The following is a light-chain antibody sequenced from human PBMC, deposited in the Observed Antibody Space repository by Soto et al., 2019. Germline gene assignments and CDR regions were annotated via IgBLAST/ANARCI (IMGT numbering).Light chain of an antibody. V-gene: IGKV3-11*01. CDR1: HSVSTY. J-gene: IGKJ4*01. Sequence: EIVLTQSPGTLSLSPGERATLSCRASHSVSTYLAWYQQKPGQAPRLLISDASNRATGIPARFSGGGSGTDFTLTISALEPDYFAVYYCQHRNNWPPGATFGGGTKVEIK. CDR2: DAS. CDR3: QHRNNWPPGAT.